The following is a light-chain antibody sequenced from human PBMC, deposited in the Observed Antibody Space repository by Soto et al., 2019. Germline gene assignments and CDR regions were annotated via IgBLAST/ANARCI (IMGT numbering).Light chain of an antibody. CDR1: QSVSSN. V-gene: IGKV3-15*01. J-gene: IGKJ1*01. CDR2: GAS. Sequence: EIVMTPSPATLSVSPVDRATLSCRASQSVSSNLAWYQQKPGQAPRLLIYGASTRATGIPARFSGSGSGTEFTLTISSLQSEDFAVYYCQQYNNWWTFGQGTKVDIK. CDR3: QQYNNWWT.